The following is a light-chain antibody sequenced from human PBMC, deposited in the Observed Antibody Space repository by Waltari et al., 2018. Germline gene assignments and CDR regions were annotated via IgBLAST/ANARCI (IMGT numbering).Light chain of an antibody. Sequence: HSALTQPPSASGSPGQSVTISCTGTSSDVGGYDYVSWYQQHPGKAPKLIISEVTKRPQGVPDRFSGSKSGDPASLTVSGLQADDEADYYCSSFAGSNNYVFGTGTKVTVL. V-gene: IGLV2-8*01. CDR1: SSDVGGYDY. CDR2: EVT. CDR3: SSFAGSNNYV. J-gene: IGLJ1*01.